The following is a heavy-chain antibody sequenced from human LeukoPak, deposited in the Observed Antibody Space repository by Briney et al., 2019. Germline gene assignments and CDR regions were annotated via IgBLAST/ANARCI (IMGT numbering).Heavy chain of an antibody. V-gene: IGHV4-39*01. CDR3: ARHLWIAVAVNYFDY. CDR1: GGSISSSCYY. CDR2: IYYSGST. Sequence: PSETLSLTCTVFGGSISSSCYYWGWIRQPPGKGLEWIGSIYYSGSTYYNPSLKSRVTISVDTSKNQFSLKMSSVTAADTAVYYCARHLWIAVAVNYFDYWGQGTLVTVSS. J-gene: IGHJ4*02. D-gene: IGHD6-19*01.